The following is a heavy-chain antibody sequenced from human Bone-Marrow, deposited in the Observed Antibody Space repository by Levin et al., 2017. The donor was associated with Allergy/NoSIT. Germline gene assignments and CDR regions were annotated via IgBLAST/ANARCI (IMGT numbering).Heavy chain of an antibody. D-gene: IGHD3-9*01. CDR3: ARRNFDWPFFET. Sequence: SETLSLTCTVSGDSITRSHYYWAWVRQPPGKGLEYIGSSDYSGSSYYNPTLRSRVTFSGDTSKNQFSLHLMSVTAADTAVYYCARRNFDWPFFETWGQGILVTVSS. J-gene: IGHJ5*02. CDR2: SDYSGSS. V-gene: IGHV4-39*01. CDR1: GDSITRSHYY.